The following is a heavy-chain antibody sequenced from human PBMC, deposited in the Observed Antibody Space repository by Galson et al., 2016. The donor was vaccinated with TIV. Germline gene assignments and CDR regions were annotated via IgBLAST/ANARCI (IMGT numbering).Heavy chain of an antibody. J-gene: IGHJ4*02. V-gene: IGHV1-69*13. CDR3: ARLLTYCNVTTCTTFGYFDY. Sequence: SVKVSCKASGGAFISHGISWVRQAPGQGLEWMGGIIPIFGLANYAQKFQGRVTITADDSTRTAYMELSSLKASDTAMYYCARLLTYCNVTTCTTFGYFDYWSQGTPVTVSS. CDR2: IIPIFGLA. CDR1: GGAFISHG. D-gene: IGHD2/OR15-2a*01.